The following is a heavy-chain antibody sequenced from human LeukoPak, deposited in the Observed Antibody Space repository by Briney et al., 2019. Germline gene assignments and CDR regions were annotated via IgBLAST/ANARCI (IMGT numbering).Heavy chain of an antibody. Sequence: SETLSLTCAVYGESFSDYYWTWIRQPPGKGLEWIGEIEDSGSTNSNPSLKSRVTLSVDTSKSQFSLRLNSVTAADTAVYYCARHDGRSGGTMGALDSWGQGSLVTVSS. D-gene: IGHD4-23*01. CDR2: IEDSGST. V-gene: IGHV4-34*01. CDR3: ARHDGRSGGTMGALDS. CDR1: GESFSDYY. J-gene: IGHJ4*02.